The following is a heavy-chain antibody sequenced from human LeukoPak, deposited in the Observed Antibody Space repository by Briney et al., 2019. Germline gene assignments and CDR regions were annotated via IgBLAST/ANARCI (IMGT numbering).Heavy chain of an antibody. CDR1: GGSISSSSYY. CDR2: IYYSGST. V-gene: IGHV4-39*02. J-gene: IGHJ4*02. D-gene: IGHD3-22*01. CDR3: ARDNYDSSGYYPDY. Sequence: SETLSLTCTVSGGSISSSSYYWGWIRQPPGKGLEWIGHIYYSGSTYYNPSLKSRVTISVDTSKNQFSLKLNSVTAADTSVYYCARDNYDSSGYYPDYWGQGTLVTVSS.